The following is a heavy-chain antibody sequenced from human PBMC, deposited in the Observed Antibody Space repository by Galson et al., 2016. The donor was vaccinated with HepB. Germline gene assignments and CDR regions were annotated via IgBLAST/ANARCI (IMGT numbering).Heavy chain of an antibody. V-gene: IGHV3-49*03. CDR2: ISSQTHGATT. CDR1: GFTFGDYA. J-gene: IGHJ5*02. D-gene: IGHD2-8*01. Sequence: SLRLSCAASGFTFGDYAVGWFRQAPGTGLEWVGFISSQTHGATTEYAASVKGRFIISRDDSTNIAYLQLNSLKIEDTAQYYCTREFQGYNINGGWYLGWFDPWGQGTQVTGSS. CDR3: TREFQGYNINGGWYLGWFDP.